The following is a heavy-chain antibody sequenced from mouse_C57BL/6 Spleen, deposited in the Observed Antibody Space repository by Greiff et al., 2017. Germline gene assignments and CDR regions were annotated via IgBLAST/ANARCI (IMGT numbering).Heavy chain of an antibody. CDR3: ARYGMASDWYFDV. J-gene: IGHJ1*03. V-gene: IGHV1-81*01. CDR2: IYPRSGNT. Sequence: VQLQQSGAELARPGASVKLSCKASGYTFTSYGISWVKQRTGKGLEWIGEIYPRSGNTYYNEKFKGKATLTVDKSSSTAYMELRSLTSADSAVYFCARYGMASDWYFDVWGTGTTVTVSS. CDR1: GYTFTSYG. D-gene: IGHD1-1*01.